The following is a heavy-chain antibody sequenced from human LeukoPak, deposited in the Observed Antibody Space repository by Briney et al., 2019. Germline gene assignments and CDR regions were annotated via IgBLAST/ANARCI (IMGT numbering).Heavy chain of an antibody. V-gene: IGHV3-74*01. Sequence: PGGSLRLSCAASGFTFNNYWMHWVRQAPGKGLVWVSRINGDGSSASYLESVEGRLTISRDNAKNTLYLQMSSLRVEDTAVYHCAREAWSQEAFDIWGQGTMVTVSS. D-gene: IGHD3-3*01. CDR2: INGDGSSA. J-gene: IGHJ3*02. CDR1: GFTFNNYW. CDR3: AREAWSQEAFDI.